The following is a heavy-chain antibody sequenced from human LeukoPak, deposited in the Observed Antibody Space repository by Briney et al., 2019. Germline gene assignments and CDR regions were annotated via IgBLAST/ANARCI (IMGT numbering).Heavy chain of an antibody. CDR3: ARSEYGSGSYLDAFDI. CDR1: GDSISSGDYY. Sequence: TASETLSLTCTVSGDSISSGDYYWSWIRQPPGKGLEWIGYIYYSGSTNYNPSLKSRVTISVDTSKNQFSLKLSSVTAADTAVYYCARSEYGSGSYLDAFDIWGQGTMVTVSS. CDR2: IYYSGST. D-gene: IGHD3-10*01. V-gene: IGHV4-61*08. J-gene: IGHJ3*02.